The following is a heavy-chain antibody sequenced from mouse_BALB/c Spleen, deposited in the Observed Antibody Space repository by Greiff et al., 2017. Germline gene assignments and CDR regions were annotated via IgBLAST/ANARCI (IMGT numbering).Heavy chain of an antibody. Sequence: EVQLQESGGGLVQPGGSLRLSCATSGFTFTDYYMSWVRQPPGKALEWLGFIRNKANGYTTEYSASVKGRFTISRDNSQSILYLQMNTLRAEDSATYYCETVVAPYYAMDYWGQGTSVTVSS. D-gene: IGHD1-1*01. CDR1: GFTFTDYY. J-gene: IGHJ4*01. CDR2: IRNKANGYTT. V-gene: IGHV7-3*02. CDR3: ETVVAPYYAMDY.